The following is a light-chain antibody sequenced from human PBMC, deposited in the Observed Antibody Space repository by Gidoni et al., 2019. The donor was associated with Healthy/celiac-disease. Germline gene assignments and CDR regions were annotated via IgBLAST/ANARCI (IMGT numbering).Light chain of an antibody. CDR2: DAS. CDR1: QSISSW. V-gene: IGKV1-5*01. Sequence: DIQMTQSPSTLSASVGDRVTITCRASQSISSWLAWYQQKPGKAPKLLIYDASSLESGVPSRFRGSGSRTEFTLTISSLQPDDFATSYCQQYNSYSTTFGGGTKVELK. J-gene: IGKJ4*01. CDR3: QQYNSYSTT.